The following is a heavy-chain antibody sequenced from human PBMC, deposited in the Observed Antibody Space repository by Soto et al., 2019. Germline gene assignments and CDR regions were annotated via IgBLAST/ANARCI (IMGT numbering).Heavy chain of an antibody. V-gene: IGHV4-4*02. CDR3: GSFGGGMDG. J-gene: IGHJ6*02. D-gene: IGHD3-10*01. Sequence: QVQLQESGPGLVKPSGTLSLTCAVSGGSISGINWWYWVRQPPGKGLEWIGEIYHSGSTNYNPSLGSRVTIAVDKSENQFSLKLSSVTAADTAVYYGGSFGGGMDGWCQGSTVAVSS. CDR2: IYHSGST. CDR1: GGSISGINW.